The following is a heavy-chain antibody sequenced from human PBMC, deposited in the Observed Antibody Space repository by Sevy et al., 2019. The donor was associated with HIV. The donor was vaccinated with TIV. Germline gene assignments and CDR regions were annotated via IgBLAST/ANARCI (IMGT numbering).Heavy chain of an antibody. CDR3: ARDHVKDGDLGDYYYFAMDV. CDR2: ISGSDFTI. J-gene: IGHJ6*02. V-gene: IGHV3-11*01. D-gene: IGHD4-17*01. CDR1: GLTFSDYY. Sequence: GGYLRLSCAASGLTFSDYYMSWIRQAPGKGLEWLAYISGSDFTIYYADSVKGRFTISRDNAKNSLYLQMNSLRAEDTAIYYCARDHVKDGDLGDYYYFAMDVWGQGITVTVSS.